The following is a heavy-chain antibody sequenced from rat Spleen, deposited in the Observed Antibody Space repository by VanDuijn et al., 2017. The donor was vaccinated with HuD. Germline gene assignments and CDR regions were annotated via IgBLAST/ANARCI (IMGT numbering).Heavy chain of an antibody. V-gene: IGHV3-3*01. D-gene: IGHD1-10*01. J-gene: IGHJ2*01. CDR3: ARRRGQVYNNYFDY. CDR1: GYSIRSSYS. Sequence: VQLQESGPGLVKPSQSLSLTCSVTGYSIRSSYSWNWIRRFPGNKLEWMGYINNAGSTNYNPSLKSRVSITRDTSKNQFFLQLNSVTTEDTATYYCARRRGQVYNNYFDYWGQGVMVTVSS. CDR2: INNAGST.